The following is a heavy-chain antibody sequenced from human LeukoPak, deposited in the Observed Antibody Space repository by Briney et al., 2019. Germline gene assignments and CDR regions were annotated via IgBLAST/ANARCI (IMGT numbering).Heavy chain of an antibody. CDR1: GFTFSSYS. CDR2: ISSSSTI. J-gene: IGHJ4*02. D-gene: IGHD6-13*01. CDR3: ASGYSSSWYIL. Sequence: PGGSLRLSCAASGFTFSSYSMNWVRQAPGKGLEWVSYISSSSTIYYADSVKGRFTISRDNAKNSLYLQMNSLRAEDTAVYYCASGYSSSWYILWGQGTLVTVSS. V-gene: IGHV3-48*01.